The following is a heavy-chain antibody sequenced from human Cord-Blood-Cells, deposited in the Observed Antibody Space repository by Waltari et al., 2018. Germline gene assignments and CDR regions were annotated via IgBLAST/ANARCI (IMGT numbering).Heavy chain of an antibody. Sequence: QVQLVQSGAEVKKPGASVKVSCNASGYTFTSYAMHWVRQAPGQRLEWMGWINAGNGNTKYSQKFQGRVTITRDTSASTAYMELSSLRSEDTAVYYCASEVAAAGTGDYWGQGTLVTVSS. CDR3: ASEVAAAGTGDY. V-gene: IGHV1-3*01. CDR2: INAGNGNT. J-gene: IGHJ4*02. D-gene: IGHD6-13*01. CDR1: GYTFTSYA.